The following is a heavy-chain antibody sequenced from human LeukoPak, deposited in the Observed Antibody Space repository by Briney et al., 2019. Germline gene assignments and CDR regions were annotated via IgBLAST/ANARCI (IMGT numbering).Heavy chain of an antibody. CDR1: GYTFTGYY. V-gene: IGHV1-2*04. J-gene: IGHJ4*02. CDR2: INPNSGGT. CDR3: ARGAQWLPHFDY. D-gene: IGHD6-19*01. Sequence: ASVKVSCKASGYTFTGYYMHWVRQAPGQGLEWMGWINPNSGGTNYAQKFQGWVTMTRDTSISTAYMELSRLRSDDTAAYYCARGAQWLPHFDYWGQGTLVTVSS.